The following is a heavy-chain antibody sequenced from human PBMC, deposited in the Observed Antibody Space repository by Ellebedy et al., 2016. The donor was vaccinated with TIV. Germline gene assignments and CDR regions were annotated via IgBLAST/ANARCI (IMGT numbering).Heavy chain of an antibody. CDR1: GYTLTELY. D-gene: IGHD3-22*01. Sequence: AASVKVSCKVSGYTLTELYMHWVRQAPGKGLEWMGGFDPEDGETIYAQKFQARVTMTEDTSTDTAYMELSSLRSEDTAVYYCATTYYYDTSGYYERDFDYWGQGTLVTVSS. J-gene: IGHJ4*02. CDR2: FDPEDGET. CDR3: ATTYYYDTSGYYERDFDY. V-gene: IGHV1-24*01.